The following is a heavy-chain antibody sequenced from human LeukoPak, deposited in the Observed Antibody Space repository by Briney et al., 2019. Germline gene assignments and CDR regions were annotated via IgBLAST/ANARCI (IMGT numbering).Heavy chain of an antibody. CDR3: ARSDYGDWVAY. CDR2: INPSGGST. D-gene: IGHD4-17*01. J-gene: IGHJ4*02. CDR1: GYTFTSYY. V-gene: IGHV1-46*01. Sequence: GSSVKVSCKASGYTFTSYYMHWVRQAPRQGLEWMGIINPSGGSTSYAQKFQGRVTMTRDTSTSTVYMELSSLRSEDTAVYYCARSDYGDWVAYWGQGTLVTVSS.